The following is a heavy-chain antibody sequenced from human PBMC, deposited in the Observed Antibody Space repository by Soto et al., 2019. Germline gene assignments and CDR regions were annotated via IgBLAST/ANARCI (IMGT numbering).Heavy chain of an antibody. J-gene: IGHJ5*02. Sequence: PSETLSLTCAVYGGSFSGSYWDWIRQPPGKGLEWIGEINHSGNTNYNPSLKSRVTISVDTSKNQFSLKLSSVTAADTAVYYCARGIAAAGTLSWGQGTLVTVSS. D-gene: IGHD6-13*01. CDR1: GGSFSGSY. V-gene: IGHV4-34*01. CDR3: ARGIAAAGTLS. CDR2: INHSGNT.